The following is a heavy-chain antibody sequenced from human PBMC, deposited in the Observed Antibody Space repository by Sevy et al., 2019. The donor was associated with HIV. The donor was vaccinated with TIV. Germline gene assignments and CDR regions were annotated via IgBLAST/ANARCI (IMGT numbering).Heavy chain of an antibody. D-gene: IGHD6-19*01. CDR1: EFIFSNYW. CDR2: ISSESGYI. Sequence: GGSLRLSCTASEFIFSNYWMSWVRQAPGKGLEWVSFISSESGYIYYADSVKGRFSISRDNAKNSLYLQMNSLRAEDTAVYYCARDGKVPVPGLYYFDYWGHGTLVTVSS. V-gene: IGHV3-21*01. CDR3: ARDGKVPVPGLYYFDY. J-gene: IGHJ4*01.